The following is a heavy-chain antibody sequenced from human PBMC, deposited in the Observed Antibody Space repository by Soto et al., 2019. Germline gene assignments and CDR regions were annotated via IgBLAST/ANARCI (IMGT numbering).Heavy chain of an antibody. CDR1: GGSISSSSYY. J-gene: IGHJ4*02. CDR3: ARPYDFWSGYYDY. V-gene: IGHV4-39*01. D-gene: IGHD3-3*01. CDR2: IYYSGST. Sequence: SETLSLTCTVSGGSISSSSYYWGWIRQPPGKGLEWIGSIYYSGSTYFNPSLKSRVTISVDTSKNQFSLKLSSVTAADTAVYYCARPYDFWSGYYDYWGQGTLVTVSS.